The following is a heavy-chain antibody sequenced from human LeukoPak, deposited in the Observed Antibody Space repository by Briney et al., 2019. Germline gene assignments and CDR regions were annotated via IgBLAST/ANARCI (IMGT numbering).Heavy chain of an antibody. CDR1: GYTFTGYY. V-gene: IGHV1-2*02. J-gene: IGHJ4*02. CDR3: ARDPTGGSYDY. CDR2: INPNSGGT. Sequence: VASVKVSCKASGYTFTGYYMHWVRQAPGQGLEWMGWINPNSGGTNYAQKFQGRVTMTRDTSISTAFMELSRLRSDDTAVYYCARDPTGGSYDYWGQGTLVTVSS. D-gene: IGHD1-26*01.